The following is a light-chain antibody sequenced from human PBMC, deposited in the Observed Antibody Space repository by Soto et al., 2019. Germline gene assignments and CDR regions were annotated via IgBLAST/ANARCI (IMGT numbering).Light chain of an antibody. CDR2: GAS. CDR1: QTVSGF. CDR3: QQSYSIPWT. J-gene: IGKJ1*01. Sequence: DIQMTQSPSSLSASVGDRDTITCRASQTVSGFLNWYLQKPGKAPMLLIQGASKLQSGVPSRFSGSGSGTYFTLTISSLQPDDFATYYCQQSYSIPWTFGQGTKVEIK. V-gene: IGKV1-39*01.